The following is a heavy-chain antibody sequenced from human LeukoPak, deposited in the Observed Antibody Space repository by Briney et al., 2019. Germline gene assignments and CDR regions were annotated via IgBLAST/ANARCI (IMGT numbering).Heavy chain of an antibody. V-gene: IGHV3-66*01. D-gene: IGHD3-3*01. Sequence: PGGSLRLSCAASGFTFSSYAMSWVRQAPGKGLEWVSVIYSGGSTYYADSVKGRFTISRDNSKNTLYLQMNSLRAEDTAVYYCARVTIFGVVITDWGQGTLVTVSS. CDR2: IYSGGST. CDR3: ARVTIFGVVITD. J-gene: IGHJ4*02. CDR1: GFTFSSYA.